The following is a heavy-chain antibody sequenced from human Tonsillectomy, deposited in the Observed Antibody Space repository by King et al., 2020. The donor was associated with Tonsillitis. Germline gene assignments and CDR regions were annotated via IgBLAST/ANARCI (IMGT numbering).Heavy chain of an antibody. CDR2: INTNTGKP. D-gene: IGHD3-22*01. CDR3: VRASYYYDSSGFFSRAVWDY. Sequence: QLVQSGSELKKPGASVKVSCKASQYTFTSYPMNWVRQAPGQGLEWMGWINTNTGKPTYAQGFTGRFVFYLDTSVTTAYLQISSLKAEDTAVYYCVRASYYYDSSGFFSRAVWDYWGQGTLVTVSS. V-gene: IGHV7-4-1*02. J-gene: IGHJ4*02. CDR1: QYTFTSYP.